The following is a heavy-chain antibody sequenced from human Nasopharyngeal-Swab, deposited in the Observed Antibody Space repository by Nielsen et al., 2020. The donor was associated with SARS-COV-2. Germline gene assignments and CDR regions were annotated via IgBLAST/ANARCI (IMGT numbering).Heavy chain of an antibody. V-gene: IGHV4-4*02. D-gene: IGHD6-19*01. J-gene: IGHJ4*02. Sequence: WIRQPPGKGLEWIGEIYHSGSTNYNPSLKSRVTISVGKSKNQFSLKLSSVTAADTAVYYCARANPEPSTSSGWYGRLVHYFDYWGQGTLVTVSS. CDR2: IYHSGST. CDR3: ARANPEPSTSSGWYGRLVHYFDY.